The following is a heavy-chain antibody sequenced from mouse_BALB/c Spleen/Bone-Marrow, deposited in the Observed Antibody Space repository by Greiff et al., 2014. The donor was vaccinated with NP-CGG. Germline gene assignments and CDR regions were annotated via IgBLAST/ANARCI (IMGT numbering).Heavy chain of an antibody. J-gene: IGHJ2*01. CDR1: GFTFTDYY. CDR2: IRNKAYGYTT. Sequence: DVKLQESGGGLVQPGGSLRLSCATSGFTFTDYYMNWVRQPPRKALEWLAFIRNKAYGYTTEYSASVKGRFTISRDNSQNILYLQMNTLRAEDSATYYCARDMGGLLFDSWGQGTTLSVSS. V-gene: IGHV7-3*02. D-gene: IGHD1-1*01. CDR3: ARDMGGLLFDS.